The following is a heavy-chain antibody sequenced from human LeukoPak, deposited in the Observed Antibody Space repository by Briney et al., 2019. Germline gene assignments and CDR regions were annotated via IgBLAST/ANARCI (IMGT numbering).Heavy chain of an antibody. J-gene: IGHJ4*02. D-gene: IGHD2-2*01. Sequence: GASVKVSCKASGGTFSSYAISWVRQAPGQGLEWMGGIIPIFGTVNYAQKFQGRVTITADESTSTAYMELSSLRSEDTAVYYCASNWYCSSTSCHGEDYWGQGTLVTVSS. V-gene: IGHV1-69*13. CDR1: GGTFSSYA. CDR3: ASNWYCSSTSCHGEDY. CDR2: IIPIFGTV.